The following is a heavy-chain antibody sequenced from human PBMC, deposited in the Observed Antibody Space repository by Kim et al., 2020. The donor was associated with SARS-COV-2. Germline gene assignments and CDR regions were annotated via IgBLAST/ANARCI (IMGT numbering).Heavy chain of an antibody. D-gene: IGHD3-16*02. J-gene: IGHJ4*02. Sequence: GGSLRLSCAASGFTFSSYSMNWVRQAPGKGLEWVSSISSSSSYIYYADSVKGRFTISRDNAKNSLYLQMNSLRAEDTAVYYCARLGRGDYVWGSYRYSKGYSTDYWGQGTLVTVSS. V-gene: IGHV3-21*01. CDR1: GFTFSSYS. CDR2: ISSSSSYI. CDR3: ARLGRGDYVWGSYRYSKGYSTDY.